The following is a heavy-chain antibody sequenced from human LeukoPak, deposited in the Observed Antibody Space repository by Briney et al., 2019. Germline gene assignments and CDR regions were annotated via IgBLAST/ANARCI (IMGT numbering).Heavy chain of an antibody. V-gene: IGHV4-61*02. CDR2: IYTSGST. CDR1: GGSISSGSYY. CDR3: ARIKRQVPDY. J-gene: IGHJ4*02. Sequence: KPSQTLSLTCTVSGGSISSGSYYWSWIRQPAGKGLEWIGRIYTSGSTNYNPSLKSRVTISVDTSKNQFSLKLSSVTAADTAVYYCARIKRQVPDYWGQGTLVTVSS.